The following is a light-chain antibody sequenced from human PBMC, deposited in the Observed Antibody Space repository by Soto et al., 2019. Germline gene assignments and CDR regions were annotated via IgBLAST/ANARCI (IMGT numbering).Light chain of an antibody. V-gene: IGKV3-20*01. CDR3: HQYGSSPPIT. CDR1: QSVSSSY. Sequence: EIVLTQSPGTLSLSPGERATLSCRASQSVSSSYLAWYQQKPGQAPRLLIYGASIRATGIPDRFSGSGSGTDFTITISRLEPEDFAVYYCHQYGSSPPITFGKGTRLEIK. J-gene: IGKJ5*01. CDR2: GAS.